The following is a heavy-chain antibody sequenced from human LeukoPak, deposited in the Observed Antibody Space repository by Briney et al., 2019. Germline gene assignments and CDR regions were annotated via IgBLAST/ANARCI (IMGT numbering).Heavy chain of an antibody. Sequence: ASVKVSCKASGYTFTSYGISWVRQAPGQGLEWMGWISAYNGNTNYAQKLQGRVTMTTDTSTSTAYMELRSLRSDDTAVYYCARDAAETITMIVVGDDAFDVWGQGTMVTVS. D-gene: IGHD3-22*01. CDR3: ARDAAETITMIVVGDDAFDV. V-gene: IGHV1-18*01. J-gene: IGHJ3*01. CDR2: ISAYNGNT. CDR1: GYTFTSYG.